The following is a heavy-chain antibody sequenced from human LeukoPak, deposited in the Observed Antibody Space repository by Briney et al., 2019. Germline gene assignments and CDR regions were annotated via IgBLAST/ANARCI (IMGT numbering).Heavy chain of an antibody. Sequence: PGGPLRLSCAASGFTFISYWMSWVRQAPGKGLEWVANIKQVVRVTHYVDSVKGRFTIPRDNYKNTLYLQMNSLRAEDTAVYYCAKDKPPYGSGWYTIDYWRQGTLVTVSS. J-gene: IGHJ4*02. CDR3: AKDKPPYGSGWYTIDY. CDR2: IKQVVRVT. CDR1: GFTFISYW. D-gene: IGHD6-19*01. V-gene: IGHV3-7*01.